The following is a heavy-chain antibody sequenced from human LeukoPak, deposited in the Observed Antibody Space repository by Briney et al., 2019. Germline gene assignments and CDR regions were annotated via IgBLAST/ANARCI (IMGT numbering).Heavy chain of an antibody. CDR3: ARDVVGSLDY. CDR2: IKGDESAR. Sequence: PGGSLRLSCAASGFTFNKYWMTWVRQAPGKGLEWVANIKGDESARHQADSVKGRFTISRDNTRNSLYLQMTNLRGDDTAVYYCARDVVGSLDYWGQGTLVTVSS. V-gene: IGHV3-7*01. CDR1: GFTFNKYW. J-gene: IGHJ4*02. D-gene: IGHD1-26*01.